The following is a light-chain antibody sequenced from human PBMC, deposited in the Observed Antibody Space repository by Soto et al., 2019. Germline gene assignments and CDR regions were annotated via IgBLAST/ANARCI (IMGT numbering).Light chain of an antibody. CDR2: GAS. Sequence: EILLTQSPSTLAVSPGETVTLSCRASQSVSINVAWYQQKPGQSPRLLISGASTRATGFPASFSGSGSGTEFNLTISSLQYEDFGVYYCQQYNNWHRATFGGGTKVDIK. CDR1: QSVSIN. CDR3: QQYNNWHRAT. V-gene: IGKV3-15*01. J-gene: IGKJ4*01.